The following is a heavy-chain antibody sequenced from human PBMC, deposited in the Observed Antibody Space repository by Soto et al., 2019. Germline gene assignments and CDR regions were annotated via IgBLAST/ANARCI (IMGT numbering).Heavy chain of an antibody. CDR2: IHYSESS. D-gene: IGHD1-1*01. V-gene: IGHV4-39*01. CDR1: VASLSSGYYY. CDR3: ASSRGTRNRNAFDM. J-gene: IGHJ3*02. Sequence: SETLSLTCTFPVASLSSGYYYWGWIRQPPWKGLEWIGSIHYSESSYFYPSLQSRVTISLDTSQNQISLNLSSVTGADTAVYYCASSRGTRNRNAFDMLGQGTMVTVSS.